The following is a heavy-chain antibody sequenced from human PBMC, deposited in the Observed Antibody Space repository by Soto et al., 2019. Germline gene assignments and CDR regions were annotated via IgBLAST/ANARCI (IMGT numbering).Heavy chain of an antibody. V-gene: IGHV4-34*01. Sequence: QVQLQQWGAGLLKPSETLSLTCAVYGGSFSGYYWSWIRQPPGKGLEWIGEINHSGSTNYNPSLKSRVTISVDTSKNQFSLKLSSVTAADTAVYDCARVPYGDYLGWFDPWGQGTLVTVSS. CDR3: ARVPYGDYLGWFDP. J-gene: IGHJ5*02. D-gene: IGHD4-17*01. CDR2: INHSGST. CDR1: GGSFSGYY.